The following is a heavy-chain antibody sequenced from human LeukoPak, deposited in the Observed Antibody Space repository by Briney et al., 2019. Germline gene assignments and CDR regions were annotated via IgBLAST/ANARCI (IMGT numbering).Heavy chain of an antibody. CDR2: IYYSGST. CDR1: GGSISSYY. J-gene: IGHJ5*02. V-gene: IGHV4-59*01. Sequence: SETLSLTCTVSGGSISSYYWSWIRQPPGKGLEWIGYIYYSGSTNYNPSLKSRVTISVDTSKNQSSLKLSSVTAADTAVYYCARESLLWFGETPWGWFDPWGQGTLVTVSS. CDR3: ARESLLWFGETPWGWFDP. D-gene: IGHD3-10*01.